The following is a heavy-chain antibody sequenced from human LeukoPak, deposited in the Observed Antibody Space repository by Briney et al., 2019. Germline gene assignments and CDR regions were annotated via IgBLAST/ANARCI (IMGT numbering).Heavy chain of an antibody. Sequence: GGSLRLSCAASGFTFSSYEMNWVRQAPGKGLEWVSYISGSGSTIYYADSVKGRFTISRDNAKNSLYLQMNSLRAEDTAVYYCARVPPGDTMVRGAHFDPWGQGTLVTVSS. CDR1: GFTFSSYE. V-gene: IGHV3-48*03. D-gene: IGHD3-10*01. J-gene: IGHJ5*02. CDR2: ISGSGSTI. CDR3: ARVPPGDTMVRGAHFDP.